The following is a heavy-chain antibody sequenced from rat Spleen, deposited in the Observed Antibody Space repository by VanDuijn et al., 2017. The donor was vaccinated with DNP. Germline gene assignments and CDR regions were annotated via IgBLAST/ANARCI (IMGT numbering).Heavy chain of an antibody. V-gene: IGHV5-22*01. Sequence: EVQLVESGGGLVQPGKSLKLSCEASGFTFSNYYMAWVRQAPKGGLEWVATISISGSTYYGDSVKGRFTISRDNAKSTLYLQMNSLRSEDMATYYCARRDDYFDYWGQGVMVTVSS. CDR1: GFTFSNYY. CDR2: ISISGST. J-gene: IGHJ2*01. CDR3: ARRDDYFDY.